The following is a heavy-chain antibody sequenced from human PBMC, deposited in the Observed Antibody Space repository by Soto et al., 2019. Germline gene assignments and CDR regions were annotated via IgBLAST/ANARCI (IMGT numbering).Heavy chain of an antibody. CDR2: INSDGSST. D-gene: IGHD1-26*01. CDR1: GFTFSSYW. Sequence: EVQLVESGGGLVQPGGSLRLSCAASGFTFSSYWMHWVRQAPGKGLVWVSRINSDGSSTSYADSVKGRFTISRDNAKNTLYLQMNTLRAEHTAVYNCTRGGSLNWYFDLWRRGTLVTVSS. V-gene: IGHV3-74*01. J-gene: IGHJ2*01. CDR3: TRGGSLNWYFDL.